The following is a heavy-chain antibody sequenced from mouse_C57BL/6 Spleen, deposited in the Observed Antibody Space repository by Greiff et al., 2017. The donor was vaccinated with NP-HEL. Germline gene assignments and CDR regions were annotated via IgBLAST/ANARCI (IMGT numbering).Heavy chain of an antibody. Sequence: VKLQQPGAELVRPGSSVKLSCKASGYTFTSYWMHWVKQRPIQGLEWIGNIDPSDSETHYNQKFKDKATLTVDKSSSTAYMQLSSLTSEDSAVYYCARRVYDDDWYFDVWGTGTTVTVSS. CDR1: GYTFTSYW. D-gene: IGHD2-4*01. CDR3: ARRVYDDDWYFDV. CDR2: IDPSDSET. V-gene: IGHV1-52*01. J-gene: IGHJ1*03.